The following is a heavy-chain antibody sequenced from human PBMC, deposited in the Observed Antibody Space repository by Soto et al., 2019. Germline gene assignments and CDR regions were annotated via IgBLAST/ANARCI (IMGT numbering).Heavy chain of an antibody. CDR1: GIIFSNSW. CDR3: RRYDYGPCDL. J-gene: IGHJ2*01. D-gene: IGHD3-10*01. Sequence: EVQLGESGGGLVKPGGSLRLSCEVSGIIFSNSWMNWVRQVPGKGLEWVGRIKSYVNGGTSDYAAPVKDRCTISKDDSKNALYLEMDSLKTEDTAVYYCRRYDYGPCDLWGSGSLVTVSS. V-gene: IGHV3-15*07. CDR2: IKSYVNGGTS.